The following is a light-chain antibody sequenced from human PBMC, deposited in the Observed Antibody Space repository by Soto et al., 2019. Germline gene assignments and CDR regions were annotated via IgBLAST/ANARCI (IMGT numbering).Light chain of an antibody. Sequence: QSALTQPPSASGSPGQSVTISCTGTSGDVGGYNYVSWYQQHPGKAPKLMIYDVNKRPSGVPDRFSGSKSGNTASLTVSGLQAEDEADYSCSSHAGSNNPVVFGTGTKLTVL. CDR3: SSHAGSNNPVV. CDR1: SGDVGGYNY. V-gene: IGLV2-8*01. J-gene: IGLJ1*01. CDR2: DVN.